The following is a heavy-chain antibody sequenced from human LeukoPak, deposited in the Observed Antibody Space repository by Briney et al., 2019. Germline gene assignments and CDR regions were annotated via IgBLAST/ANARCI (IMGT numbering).Heavy chain of an antibody. D-gene: IGHD2-21*01. Sequence: PGGSLRLSCAASGFTFSSYAMNWVRQAPGKGLEWVSVISGSGVSTYYADSVKGRFTISRDNSKNTLYLQMNSLRAEDTAVYYCAKSRDTYYYGMDVWGQGTTVTVSS. J-gene: IGHJ6*02. V-gene: IGHV3-23*01. CDR2: ISGSGVST. CDR3: AKSRDTYYYGMDV. CDR1: GFTFSSYA.